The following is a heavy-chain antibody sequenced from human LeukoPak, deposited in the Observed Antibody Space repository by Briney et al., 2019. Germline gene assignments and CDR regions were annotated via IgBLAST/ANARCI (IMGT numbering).Heavy chain of an antibody. V-gene: IGHV3-66*01. D-gene: IGHD5-18*01. Sequence: GGSLRLSCAASGFTFSDYALNWVRQAPGKGLEWVSVIYSGGSTYYADSVKGRFTISRDNSKNTLYLQMNSLRAEDTAVYYCASRYSYGIDYWGQGTLVTVSS. CDR3: ASRYSYGIDY. J-gene: IGHJ4*02. CDR2: IYSGGST. CDR1: GFTFSDYA.